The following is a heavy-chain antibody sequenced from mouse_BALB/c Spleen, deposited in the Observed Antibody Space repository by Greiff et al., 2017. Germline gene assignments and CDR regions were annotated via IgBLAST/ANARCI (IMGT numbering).Heavy chain of an antibody. V-gene: IGHV3-2*02. CDR3: ARAARASWFAY. D-gene: IGHD3-1*01. Sequence: EVKLMESGPGLVKPSQSLSLTCTVTGYSITSDYAWNWIRQFPGNKLEWMGYISYSGSTSYNPSLKSRISITRDTSKNQFFLQLNSVTTEDTATYYCARAARASWFAYWGQGTLVTVSA. CDR2: ISYSGST. CDR1: GYSITSDYA. J-gene: IGHJ3*01.